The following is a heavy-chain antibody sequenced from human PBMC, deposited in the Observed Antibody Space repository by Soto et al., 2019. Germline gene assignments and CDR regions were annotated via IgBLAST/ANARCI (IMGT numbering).Heavy chain of an antibody. D-gene: IGHD3-3*01. CDR2: IKQDGSGK. V-gene: IGHV3-7*01. CDR1: GFTFSSYW. Sequence: GGSLRLSCAASGFTFSSYWMSWVRQAPGKGLEWVANIKQDGSGKYYVDSVKGRFTISRDNAKNSLYLQMNSLRAEDTAVYYCARDMNYLDYDFWSGYLNWGQGTLVTVSS. J-gene: IGHJ4*02. CDR3: ARDMNYLDYDFWSGYLN.